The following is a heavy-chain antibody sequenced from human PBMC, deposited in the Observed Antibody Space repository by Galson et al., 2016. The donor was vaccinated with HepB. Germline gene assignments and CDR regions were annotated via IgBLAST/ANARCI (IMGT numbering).Heavy chain of an antibody. CDR1: GFTVSRNY. Sequence: SLRLSCAASGFTVSRNYMSWVRQAPGNGLEWVPIIYRDGTTFYTDSVKGRFTISRDSSKNTIYLQMNSLRAEDTAVYYCAGEGIAVAGSPHYYYGMDVWGQGTTVTVSS. J-gene: IGHJ6*02. CDR3: AGEGIAVAGSPHYYYGMDV. CDR2: IYRDGTT. D-gene: IGHD6-19*01. V-gene: IGHV3-53*01.